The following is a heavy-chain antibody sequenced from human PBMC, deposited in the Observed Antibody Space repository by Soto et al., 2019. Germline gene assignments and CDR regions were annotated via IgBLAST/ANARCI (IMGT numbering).Heavy chain of an antibody. CDR1: GFTISSYA. J-gene: IGHJ4*02. CDR3: AKDGSSWYPLEY. V-gene: IGHV3-23*01. Sequence: PVGSLRLSCAASGFTISSYAMSWISQAPGEGLEWVSAISGSGGSTDYADSVKGRFTIYRDNSKNTLYLQMHGLRAEDTAVYYCAKDGSSWYPLEYWGQGT. D-gene: IGHD6-13*01. CDR2: ISGSGGST.